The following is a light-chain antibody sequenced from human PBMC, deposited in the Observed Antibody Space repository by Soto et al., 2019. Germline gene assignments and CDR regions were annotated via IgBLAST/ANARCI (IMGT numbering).Light chain of an antibody. CDR1: QSVRSY. Sequence: EIVLTQTPATLSLSPGETATLSCRASQSVRSYLVWYQHKPGQAPRLLIYDASTSATGVPARFSGSGSGTDFTLTISSREPEDFAVYYCQHRSNWPLTFVGGTKVEIK. CDR2: DAS. J-gene: IGKJ4*01. V-gene: IGKV3-11*01. CDR3: QHRSNWPLT.